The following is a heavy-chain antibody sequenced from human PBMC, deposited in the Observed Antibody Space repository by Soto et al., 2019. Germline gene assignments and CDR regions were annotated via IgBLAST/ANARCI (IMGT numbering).Heavy chain of an antibody. J-gene: IGHJ4*02. CDR3: ARRSSGWYFDY. D-gene: IGHD6-19*01. CDR1: GFTFSSYA. V-gene: IGHV3-23*01. Sequence: EVQLLESGGGLVQPGGSLRLSCAASGFTFSSYAMSWVRQAPGKGLEWVSVISGSGCSTYYADSVKGRFTISRDNSKNTLYLQMNSLRAEDTAVYYCARRSSGWYFDYWGQGTLVTVSS. CDR2: ISGSGCST.